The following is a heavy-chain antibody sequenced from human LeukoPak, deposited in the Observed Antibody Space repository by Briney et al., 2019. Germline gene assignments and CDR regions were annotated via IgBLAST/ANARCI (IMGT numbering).Heavy chain of an antibody. J-gene: IGHJ4*02. Sequence: SETLSLTCTVSGGSISSSSYYWGWIHQPPGKGLEWIGSIYYSGSTYYNPSLKSRVTISVDTSKNQFSLKLSSVTAADTAVYYCARHVAYCGGDCYPEYYFDYWGQGTLVTVSS. CDR3: ARHVAYCGGDCYPEYYFDY. V-gene: IGHV4-39*01. D-gene: IGHD2-21*02. CDR2: IYYSGST. CDR1: GGSISSSSYY.